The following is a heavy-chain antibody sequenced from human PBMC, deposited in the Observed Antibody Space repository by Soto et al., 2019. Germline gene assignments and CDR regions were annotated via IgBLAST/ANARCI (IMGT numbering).Heavy chain of an antibody. D-gene: IGHD2-21*02. CDR2: IYSGETT. CDR1: GFNVNSDY. Sequence: GGSLRLSCAASGFNVNSDYMNWVRQTAGKGLEWVASIYSGETTYYADSVRGRFTISSDKSKNTLYFQLSSLRIEDTAVYYCTRDGRGLGRLSLFEYWGQGVLVTVSS. CDR3: TRDGRGLGRLSLFEY. V-gene: IGHV3-53*01. J-gene: IGHJ4*02.